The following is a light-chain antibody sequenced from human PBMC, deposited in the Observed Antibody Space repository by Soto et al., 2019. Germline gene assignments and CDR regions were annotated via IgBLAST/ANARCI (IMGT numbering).Light chain of an antibody. J-gene: IGLJ1*01. Sequence: QSALTQPASVSGSPGQSITISCTGTSSDIGGYNYVSWYQQHPGKVPKLIIYDVSNRPSGVSDRFSGSKSGNAAALTISGLQAEEEADYYCSSYTRTSTLYVFGTGTKLTVL. CDR1: SSDIGGYNY. CDR3: SSYTRTSTLYV. V-gene: IGLV2-14*03. CDR2: DVS.